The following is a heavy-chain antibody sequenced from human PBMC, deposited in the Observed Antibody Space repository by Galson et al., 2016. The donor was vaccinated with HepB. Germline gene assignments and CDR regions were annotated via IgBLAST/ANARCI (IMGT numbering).Heavy chain of an antibody. CDR3: TRHLDPGYSSSWYFWFDP. Sequence: SLRLSCAVSGLTFSGSAMHWVRQASGKGLEWVGHIRSKANNYATAYAASVKGRFTIPRDDSKNTAYLQMNSLKTEDTAVYYCTRHLDPGYSSSWYFWFDPWGQGTLVTVSA. D-gene: IGHD6-13*01. V-gene: IGHV3-73*01. CDR1: GLTFSGSA. J-gene: IGHJ5*02. CDR2: IRSKANNYAT.